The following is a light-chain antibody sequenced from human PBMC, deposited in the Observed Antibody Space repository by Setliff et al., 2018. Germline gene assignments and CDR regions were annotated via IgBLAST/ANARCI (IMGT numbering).Light chain of an antibody. Sequence: QSALTQPASVSGSPGQSITISCTGTSSDVGGYKYVSWYQHRPGKAPKVVIYDVNQRPSGVSNRFSGSKSGNTASLSISGLQAEDEADYYCNSYTRSDTFVFGTGTKVTVL. CDR2: DVN. CDR3: NSYTRSDTFV. CDR1: SSDVGGYKY. V-gene: IGLV2-14*03. J-gene: IGLJ1*01.